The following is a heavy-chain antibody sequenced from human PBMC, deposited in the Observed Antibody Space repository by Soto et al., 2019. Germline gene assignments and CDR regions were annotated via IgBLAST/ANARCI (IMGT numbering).Heavy chain of an antibody. J-gene: IGHJ6*02. V-gene: IGHV3-11*01. CDR3: ARLGTAFGVDV. CDR1: GFTFKHHY. CDR2: ISPSSGTV. D-gene: IGHD2-21*02. Sequence: QVQLVESGGGLVKPGGSLRLSCAASGFTFKHHYMNWIRQAPGKGLEWVSYISPSSGTVNYTDSVKGRFTISRDNANNSRYLQMSSLIVEDTAVYYCARLGTAFGVDVWGQGTTVTVSS.